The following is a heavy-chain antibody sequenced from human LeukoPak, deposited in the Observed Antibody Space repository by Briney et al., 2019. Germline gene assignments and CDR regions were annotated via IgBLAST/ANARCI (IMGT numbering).Heavy chain of an antibody. CDR1: GFTFSSYS. J-gene: IGHJ4*02. D-gene: IGHD5/OR15-5a*01. Sequence: PGGSLRLSCAASGFTFSSYSMNWVRQAPGKGLEWVSYISSSSSTIYYAESVKGRFTISRDNAKNSLYLQMNSLRAEDAAVYYCARSGVYAYFDNWGQGTLVTVSS. CDR3: ARSGVYAYFDN. CDR2: ISSSSSTI. V-gene: IGHV3-48*01.